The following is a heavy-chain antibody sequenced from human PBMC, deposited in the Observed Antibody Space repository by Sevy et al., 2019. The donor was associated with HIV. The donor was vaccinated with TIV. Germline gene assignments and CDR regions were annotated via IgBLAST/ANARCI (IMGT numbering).Heavy chain of an antibody. CDR2: INPNSGGT. CDR3: AAGRERAVAGPY. Sequence: GESLKISCKASGYTFTGYYMHWVRQAPGQGLEWMGWINPNSGGTNYAQKFQGWVTMTRDTSISTAYMELSRLRSDDTAVYYCAAGRERAVAGPYWGQGTLVTVSS. D-gene: IGHD6-19*01. V-gene: IGHV1-2*04. J-gene: IGHJ4*02. CDR1: GYTFTGYY.